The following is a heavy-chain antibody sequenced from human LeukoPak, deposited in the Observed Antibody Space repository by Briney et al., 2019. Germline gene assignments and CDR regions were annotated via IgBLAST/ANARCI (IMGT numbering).Heavy chain of an antibody. D-gene: IGHD3-22*01. CDR1: GYTFTGYY. CDR3: ARGASYYYDSSGYSNFDY. Sequence: EASVTVSCKASGYTFTGYYMHWVRQAPGQGLEWLAWINLNSGGTNYAQKFQGRVTMTRDTSISTAYMELSRLKSDDTAVYYCARGASYYYDSSGYSNFDYWGQGTLVTVSS. CDR2: INLNSGGT. J-gene: IGHJ4*02. V-gene: IGHV1-2*02.